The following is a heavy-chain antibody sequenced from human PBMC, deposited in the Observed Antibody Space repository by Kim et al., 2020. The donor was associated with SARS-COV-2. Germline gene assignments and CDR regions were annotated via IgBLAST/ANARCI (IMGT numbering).Heavy chain of an antibody. CDR1: GFTFSTYG. V-gene: IGHV3-30*18. CDR2: ISYDGSNK. D-gene: IGHD3-22*01. Sequence: GGSLRLSCAASGFTFSTYGMHWVRQAPGKGLEWVAVISYDGSNKYSADSVKGRFTISRDNSKNTLYLQMNSLRPEDTAVYYCAKSPDYYDSSVYYSNWGQGTLVTVSS. CDR3: AKSPDYYDSSVYYSN. J-gene: IGHJ4*02.